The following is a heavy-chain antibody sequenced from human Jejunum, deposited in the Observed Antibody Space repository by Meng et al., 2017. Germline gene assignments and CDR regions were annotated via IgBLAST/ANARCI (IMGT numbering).Heavy chain of an antibody. CDR3: ARASVGNCGGDCYSPHWFDP. D-gene: IGHD2-21*02. Sequence: QVQLQESGPGLVKPSQTLSLACTVSGDSISSGAYSWSWIRQPPGKGLEWIGHSYHTGSSNYNPSLESRVTISVDRSKNQFSLKLTSVTAADTAVYYCARASVGNCGGDCYSPHWFDPWGQGTLVTVSS. CDR1: GDSISSGAYS. J-gene: IGHJ5*02. CDR2: SYHTGSS. V-gene: IGHV4-30-2*01.